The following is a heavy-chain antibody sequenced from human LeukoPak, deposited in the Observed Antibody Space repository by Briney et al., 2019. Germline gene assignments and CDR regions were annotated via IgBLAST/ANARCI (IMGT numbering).Heavy chain of an antibody. D-gene: IGHD3-10*01. Sequence: PSETLSLTCTVSGGSISSSTYYWGWIRQPPGKGLEWIGNIYYSGSTYSNPSLKSRVTISVDTSKNQFSLKLSSVTAADTAVYYCARESYYGSGSPNGMDVWGQGTTVTVSS. CDR1: GGSISSSTYY. CDR3: ARESYYGSGSPNGMDV. CDR2: IYYSGST. J-gene: IGHJ6*02. V-gene: IGHV4-39*02.